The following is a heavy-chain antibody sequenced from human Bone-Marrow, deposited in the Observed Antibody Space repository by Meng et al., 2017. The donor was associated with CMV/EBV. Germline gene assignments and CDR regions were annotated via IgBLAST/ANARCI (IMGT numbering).Heavy chain of an antibody. CDR3: AKGEYDILTGYYHTYYYYGMDV. CDR2: IYSGGSST. J-gene: IGHJ6*02. CDR1: GFTFSSYA. V-gene: IGHV3-23*03. D-gene: IGHD3-9*01. Sequence: GESLKISCAASGFTFSSYAMSWVRQAPGKGLEWVSVIYSGGSSTYYADSVKGRFTISRDNSKNTLYLQMNSLRAEDTAVYYCAKGEYDILTGYYHTYYYYGMDVWGQGTTVTVYS.